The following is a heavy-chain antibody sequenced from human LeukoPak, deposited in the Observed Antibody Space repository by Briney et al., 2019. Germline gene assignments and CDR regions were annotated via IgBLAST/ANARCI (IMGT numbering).Heavy chain of an antibody. Sequence: GGSLRLSCAASGFTFSSYWMSWVRQAPGKGLEWVANIKQDGSDKYYVDSVKGRFTISRDNAKNSLYQQMNSLRAEDTAVYYCARGAGGYYFDYWGQGTLVTVSS. J-gene: IGHJ4*02. V-gene: IGHV3-7*03. CDR1: GFTFSSYW. CDR3: ARGAGGYYFDY. CDR2: IKQDGSDK. D-gene: IGHD3-16*01.